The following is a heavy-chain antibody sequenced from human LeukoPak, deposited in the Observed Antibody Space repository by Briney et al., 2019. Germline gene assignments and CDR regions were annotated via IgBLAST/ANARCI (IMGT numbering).Heavy chain of an antibody. CDR1: GGSISSYY. V-gene: IGHV4-59*01. CDR2: IYYSGST. CDR3: AREEYYYGSGSFDY. D-gene: IGHD3-10*01. Sequence: SETLSLTCTLSGGSISSYYWSWIRQPPGKGLEWIGYIYYSGSTNYNPSLKSRVTISVDTSKNQFSLKLSSVTAADTAVYYCAREEYYYGSGSFDYWGQGTLVTVSS. J-gene: IGHJ4*02.